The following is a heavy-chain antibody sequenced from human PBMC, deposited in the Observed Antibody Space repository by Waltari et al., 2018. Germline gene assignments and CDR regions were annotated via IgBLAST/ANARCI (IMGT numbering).Heavy chain of an antibody. CDR2: ISYDGSNK. CDR1: GFTFSSSG. V-gene: IGHV3-30*18. CDR3: AKGSQTLVDY. Sequence: QVQLVESGGGVVQPGRYLRLSCAASGFTFSSSGRHWVRQAPGKGLEWVAVISYDGSNKYYADSVKGRFTISRDNSKNTLYLQMNSLRAEDTAVYYCAKGSQTLVDYWGQGTLVTVSS. J-gene: IGHJ4*02.